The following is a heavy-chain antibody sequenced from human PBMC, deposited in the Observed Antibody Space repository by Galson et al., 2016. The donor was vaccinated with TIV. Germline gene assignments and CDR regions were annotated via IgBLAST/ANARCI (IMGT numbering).Heavy chain of an antibody. D-gene: IGHD3-22*01. CDR2: ISGSGFST. V-gene: IGHV3-23*01. Sequence: SLRLSCAASGFTFSSYAMSWVRQAPGKGLEWVSGISGSGFSTFYADSVKGRFTISRDNSKNTLFLQMNSLRAEDTAVYYCTKVPSSGFSYYYGLDVWGQGTTVTVSS. CDR1: GFTFSSYA. CDR3: TKVPSSGFSYYYGLDV. J-gene: IGHJ6*02.